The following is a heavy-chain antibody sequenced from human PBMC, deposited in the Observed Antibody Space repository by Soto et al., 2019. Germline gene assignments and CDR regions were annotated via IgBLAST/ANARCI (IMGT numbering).Heavy chain of an antibody. V-gene: IGHV3-7*01. CDR1: GFTFSSYW. CDR3: ARDGIAARPITSPPGGY. D-gene: IGHD6-6*01. Sequence: GGSLRLSCAASGFTFSSYWMSWVRQAPGKGLEWVANIKQDGSEKYYVDSVKGRFTISRDNAKNSLYLQMNSLRAEDTAVYYCARDGIAARPITSPPGGYWGQGTLVTVSS. J-gene: IGHJ4*02. CDR2: IKQDGSEK.